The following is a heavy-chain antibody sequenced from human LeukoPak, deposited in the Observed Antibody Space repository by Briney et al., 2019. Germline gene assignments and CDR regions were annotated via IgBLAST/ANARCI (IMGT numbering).Heavy chain of an antibody. CDR3: ASSSGGYYNGMDV. V-gene: IGHV3-21*01. D-gene: IGHD3-10*01. CDR2: ISSSSSYI. J-gene: IGHJ6*02. Sequence: GGSLRLSCAASGFTFSSDTLNWVRQAPGKGLGWVSSISSSSSYINYADSVKGRFTISRDNAKNSLYLQMNSLRGEDTAVYYCASSSGGYYNGMDVWGQGTTVTVSS. CDR1: GFTFSSDT.